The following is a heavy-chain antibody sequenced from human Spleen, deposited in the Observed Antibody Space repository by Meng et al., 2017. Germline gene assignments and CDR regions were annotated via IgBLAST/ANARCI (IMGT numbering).Heavy chain of an antibody. V-gene: IGHV1-3*01. CDR2: INAGNGNT. CDR3: ARDPPSS. CDR1: HYTFTGYG. Sequence: QVQVVQSGAEVKRPGASVKVSCKASHYTFTGYGVSWFRQAPGQGLEWMGWINAGNGNTKYSQKFQGRVTITRDTSASTAYMELSSLRSEDTAVYYCARDPPSSWGQGTLVTVSS. J-gene: IGHJ5*02.